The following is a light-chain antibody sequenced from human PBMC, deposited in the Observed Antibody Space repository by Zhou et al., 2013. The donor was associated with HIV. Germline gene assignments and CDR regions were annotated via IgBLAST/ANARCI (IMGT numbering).Light chain of an antibody. V-gene: IGKV1-39*01. CDR1: QTISNY. CDR3: QQSHSMPLT. Sequence: DIQMTQSPSSLSASAGDRVTITCRASQTISNYLNWYQQKPGKAPKLLIYKASNLQSGVPSRFSGSGSGTDFTLTISSLQPEDFAVYYCQQSHSMPLTFGGGPRWTSN. J-gene: IGKJ4*01. CDR2: KAS.